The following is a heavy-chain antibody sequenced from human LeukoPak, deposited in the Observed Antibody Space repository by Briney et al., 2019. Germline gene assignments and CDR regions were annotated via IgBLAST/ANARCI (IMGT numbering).Heavy chain of an antibody. CDR1: GFTFSSYW. V-gene: IGHV3-7*01. CDR2: IKQDGNEK. CDR3: AKPITVSGATDAFDI. Sequence: TGGSLRLSCAASGFTFSSYWMNWVRQAPGKGLEWVANIKQDGNEKYYVDSVKGRFTISRDNTKNSLYVQMNSLGVEDTAVYYCAKPITVSGATDAFDIWGQGTMVTVSS. D-gene: IGHD3-3*01. J-gene: IGHJ3*02.